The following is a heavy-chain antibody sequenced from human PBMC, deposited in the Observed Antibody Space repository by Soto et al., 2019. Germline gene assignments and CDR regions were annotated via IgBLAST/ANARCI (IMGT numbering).Heavy chain of an antibody. Sequence: SETLSLTCAVYGGSFSGYYWSWIRQPPGKGLEWIGEINHSGSTNYNPSLKSRVTISVDTSKNQFSLKLSSVTAADTAVYYCATYCGGDCYSPLWGQGTLVTSPQ. V-gene: IGHV4-34*01. CDR2: INHSGST. CDR3: ATYCGGDCYSPL. D-gene: IGHD2-21*02. CDR1: GGSFSGYY. J-gene: IGHJ4*02.